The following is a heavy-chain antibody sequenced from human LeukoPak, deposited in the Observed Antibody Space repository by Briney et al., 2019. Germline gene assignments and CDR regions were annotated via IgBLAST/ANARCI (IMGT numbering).Heavy chain of an antibody. CDR1: GFSFSSHG. CDR3: ARVAINDYGDYFDY. D-gene: IGHD4-17*01. J-gene: IGHJ4*02. CDR2: IIGGAGST. V-gene: IGHV3-23*01. Sequence: GGSLRLSCAAYGFSFSSHGMSWVRQAPGKGLEWVSGIIGGAGSTYYADSVKGRFTISRDNAKNSLYLQMNSLRAEDTAVYYCARVAINDYGDYFDYWGQGTLVTVSS.